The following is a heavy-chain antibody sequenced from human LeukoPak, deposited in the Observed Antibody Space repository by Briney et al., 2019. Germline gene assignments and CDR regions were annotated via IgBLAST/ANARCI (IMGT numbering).Heavy chain of an antibody. Sequence: GASVKVSCKTSGYTFSSYGITWVRQAPGQGLEWMGWTSAYNGNTHYAQKFQDRVTMTTDTSTTTAYMEVRRLISDDTAVYYCARIWSRAPAAGTAGDYFDYWGQGTLVTVSS. V-gene: IGHV1-18*01. CDR1: GYTFSSYG. CDR3: ARIWSRAPAAGTAGDYFDY. CDR2: TSAYNGNT. D-gene: IGHD6-19*01. J-gene: IGHJ4*02.